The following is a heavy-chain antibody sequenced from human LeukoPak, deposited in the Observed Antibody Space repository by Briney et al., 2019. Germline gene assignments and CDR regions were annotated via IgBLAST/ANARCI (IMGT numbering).Heavy chain of an antibody. J-gene: IGHJ4*02. CDR2: INHSGST. Sequence: SETLSLTCGVYGGSFSGYYWSWIRQSPGKGLEWIGEINHSGSTNYNPSLKSRVTISVDTSKNQFSLKLSSVTAADTAVYYCARETAMALVDYWGQGTLVTVSS. CDR1: GGSFSGYY. D-gene: IGHD5-18*01. CDR3: ARETAMALVDY. V-gene: IGHV4-34*01.